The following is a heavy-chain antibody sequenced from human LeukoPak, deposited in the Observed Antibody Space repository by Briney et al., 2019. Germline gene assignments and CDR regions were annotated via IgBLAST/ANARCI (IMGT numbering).Heavy chain of an antibody. CDR2: ISGSGGST. J-gene: IGHJ4*02. D-gene: IGHD2-15*01. CDR3: ARQLGYCSDGSCYFDS. Sequence: GGSLRLSCSASRFTFSNYAMIWLPQAPGRGLEWVLAISGSGGSTYYADSVKGRFTISRDNSQNTLNLQMNSLRAEDRAVYHCARQLGYCSDGSCYFDSWGQGTLVTVSS. CDR1: RFTFSNYA. V-gene: IGHV3-23*01.